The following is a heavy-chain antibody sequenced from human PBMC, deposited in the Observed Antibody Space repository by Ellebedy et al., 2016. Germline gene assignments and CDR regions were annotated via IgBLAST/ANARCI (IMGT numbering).Heavy chain of an antibody. D-gene: IGHD6-6*01. CDR3: ARLDGGSRSSAPSFDY. Sequence: GESLKISCKGSGYSFTNYWIGWVRQMPGKGLQWMGIIYPGDSNTRYSPSFQGQVTISADTSISTAYLQWSSLKASDTAIYYCARLDGGSRSSAPSFDYWGQGTLVTVSS. J-gene: IGHJ4*02. CDR1: GYSFTNYW. V-gene: IGHV5-51*01. CDR2: IYPGDSNT.